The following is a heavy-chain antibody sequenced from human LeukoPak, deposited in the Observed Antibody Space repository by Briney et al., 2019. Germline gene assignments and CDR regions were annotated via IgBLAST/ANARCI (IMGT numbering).Heavy chain of an antibody. CDR2: ISGSGGST. CDR1: GFTFSSYA. CDR3: ARDNRHMVRGVHYGMDV. D-gene: IGHD3-10*01. Sequence: PGGSLRLSCAASGFTFSSYAMSWVRQAPGKGLEWVSAISGSGGSTYYADSVKGRFTISRDNSKNTLYLQMNSLRAEDTAVYYCARDNRHMVRGVHYGMDVWGQGTTVTVSS. J-gene: IGHJ6*02. V-gene: IGHV3-23*01.